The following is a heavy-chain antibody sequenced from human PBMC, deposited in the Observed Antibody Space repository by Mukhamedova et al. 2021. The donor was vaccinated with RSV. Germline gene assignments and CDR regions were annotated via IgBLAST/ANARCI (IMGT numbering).Heavy chain of an antibody. CDR2: GST. J-gene: IGHJ4*02. Sequence: GSTNYNPSLKSRVTISVDTSKNQFSLKLSSVTAADTAVYYCARAGARGRLLDHWGQG. V-gene: IGHV4-59*01. CDR3: ARAGARGRLLDH. D-gene: IGHD4-11*01.